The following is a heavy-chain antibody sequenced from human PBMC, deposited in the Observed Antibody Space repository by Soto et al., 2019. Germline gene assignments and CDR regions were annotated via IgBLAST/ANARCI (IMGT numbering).Heavy chain of an antibody. Sequence: EVQLVESGGGLVQPGGSLRLSCAASGFTFSAYDMHWVRQPTGKGLEWVSAIGTLHDTYYPDSVKGRFTISRENAKNSFYLQRNSLTTGDTAVYYCARQASYWHGGGGWFDPWGQGTLVTVSS. CDR2: IGTLHDT. J-gene: IGHJ5*02. V-gene: IGHV3-13*01. CDR3: ARQASYWHGGGGWFDP. CDR1: GFTFSAYD. D-gene: IGHD2-8*02.